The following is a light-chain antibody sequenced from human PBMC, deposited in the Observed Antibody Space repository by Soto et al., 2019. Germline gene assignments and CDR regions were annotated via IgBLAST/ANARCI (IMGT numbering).Light chain of an antibody. CDR3: LSFDSSLSVV. CDR2: GNT. CDR1: SSNIGAGYA. J-gene: IGLJ2*01. V-gene: IGLV1-40*01. Sequence: QSVLTQPPSVSGAPGQRVTISCTGSSSNIGAGYAVHWYQQLPGRAPKLLIYGNTNRPSGVPDRFSGSKSGTSASLAITGLQAEDEADYYCLSFDSSLSVVFGGGTKLTVL.